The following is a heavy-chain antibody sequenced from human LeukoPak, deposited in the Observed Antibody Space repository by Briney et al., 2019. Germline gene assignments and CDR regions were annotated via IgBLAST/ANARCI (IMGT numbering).Heavy chain of an antibody. V-gene: IGHV3-30*18. CDR1: GFTFSSYG. Sequence: PGGSLRLSCAASGFTFSSYGMHWVRQAPGKGLEWVAVISYDGSNKYHADSVKGRFAISRDNSKNTLYLQMNSLRAEDTAVYYCAKSGKSGAAVDYWGQGTLVTVSS. CDR3: AKSGKSGAAVDY. J-gene: IGHJ4*02. D-gene: IGHD6-13*01. CDR2: ISYDGSNK.